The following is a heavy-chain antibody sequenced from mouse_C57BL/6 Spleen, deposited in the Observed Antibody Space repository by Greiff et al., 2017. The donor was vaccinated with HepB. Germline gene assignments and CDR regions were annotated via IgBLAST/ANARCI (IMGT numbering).Heavy chain of an antibody. J-gene: IGHJ1*03. CDR3: ARKDYYGSNHLYWYFDV. V-gene: IGHV1-69*01. Sequence: QVQLQQPGAELVMPGASVKLSCKASGYTFTSYWMHWVKQRPGQGLEWIGEIDPSDSYTNYNQKFKGKSTLTVDKSSITAYMQLSSLTSEDSAVYYCARKDYYGSNHLYWYFDVWGTGTTVTVSS. CDR1: GYTFTSYW. D-gene: IGHD1-1*01. CDR2: IDPSDSYT.